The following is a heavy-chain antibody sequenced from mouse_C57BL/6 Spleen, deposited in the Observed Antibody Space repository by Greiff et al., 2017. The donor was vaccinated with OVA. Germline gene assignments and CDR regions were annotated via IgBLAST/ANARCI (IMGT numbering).Heavy chain of an antibody. CDR1: GFTFSDYY. D-gene: IGHD2-4*01. CDR2: ISNGGGST. CDR3: ARGGDYDPWFAY. J-gene: IGHJ3*01. Sequence: EVKLMESGGGLVQPGGSLKLSCAASGFTFSDYYMYWVRQTPEKRLEWVAYISNGGGSTYYPDTVKGRFTISRDNAKNTLYLQMSRLKSEDTAMYYCARGGDYDPWFAYWGQGTLVTVSA. V-gene: IGHV5-12*01.